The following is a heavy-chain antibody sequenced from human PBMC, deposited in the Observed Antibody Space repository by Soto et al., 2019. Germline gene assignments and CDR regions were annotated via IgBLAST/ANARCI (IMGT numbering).Heavy chain of an antibody. Sequence: GGSLRLSCAASGFTFNSYAMIWVGQAPGKGLVWVSVISGSGDDTYYADSVKGRFTISRDNSKNTLYLQMNSLRAEDTAVYYCAKDRGQYYYGSGDFDYWGQGTLVTVSS. J-gene: IGHJ4*02. V-gene: IGHV3-23*01. CDR3: AKDRGQYYYGSGDFDY. CDR2: ISGSGDDT. CDR1: GFTFNSYA. D-gene: IGHD3-10*01.